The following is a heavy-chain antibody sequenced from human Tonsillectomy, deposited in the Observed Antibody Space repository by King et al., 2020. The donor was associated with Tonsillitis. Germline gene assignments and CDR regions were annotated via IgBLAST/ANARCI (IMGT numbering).Heavy chain of an antibody. D-gene: IGHD1-26*01. J-gene: IGHJ4*02. CDR2: IKQDGSEE. V-gene: IGHV3-7*03. Sequence: QLVQSGGGLVQPGGSLKLSCAGAGFTFRNYWMSWVRQAPGKGLEWVANIKQDGSEENYADSVKGQFTISRDNAQSSLFLQMNSLGAEDTAVYYCAREPDFAGSYSDYWGQGTLVTVSS. CDR3: AREPDFAGSYSDY. CDR1: GFTFRNYW.